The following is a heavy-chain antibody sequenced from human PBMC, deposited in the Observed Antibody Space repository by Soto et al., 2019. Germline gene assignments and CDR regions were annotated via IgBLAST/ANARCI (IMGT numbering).Heavy chain of an antibody. CDR2: TNPRDGTT. D-gene: IGHD3-10*02. CDR3: ARSYVTSRPIDF. J-gene: IGHJ4*02. Sequence: GASVKVSCKASGYSLTGYYMHWVRRAPGQGLEWMGITNPRDGTTNYAQKFQGRVTMTSDTSTSTVYMEMSSLRSGDTAMYYCARSYVTSRPIDFWGQGTLVTVSS. V-gene: IGHV1-46*01. CDR1: GYSLTGYY.